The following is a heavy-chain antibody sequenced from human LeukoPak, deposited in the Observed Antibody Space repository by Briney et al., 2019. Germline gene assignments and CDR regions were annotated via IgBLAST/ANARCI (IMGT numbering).Heavy chain of an antibody. Sequence: GGSLRLSCAASGFTFSSDWMPWVRQAPGKGLVWVSRIKSDGSSISYGDSVKGRFTISRDNAKNTLYLQMNSLRAEDTAVYYCARYWGPSYWGQGTLVTVSS. CDR1: GFTFSSDW. D-gene: IGHD2-8*02. CDR2: IKSDGSSI. CDR3: ARYWGPSY. V-gene: IGHV3-74*01. J-gene: IGHJ4*02.